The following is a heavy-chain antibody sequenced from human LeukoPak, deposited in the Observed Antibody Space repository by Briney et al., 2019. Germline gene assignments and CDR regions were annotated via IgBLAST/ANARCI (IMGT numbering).Heavy chain of an antibody. CDR1: GLTFSNAW. CDR2: IKSKTDGGTT. D-gene: IGHD2-2*01. J-gene: IGHJ4*02. Sequence: RTGGSLRLSCAVSGLTFSNAWMSWVRQAPGKGLEWVGRIKSKTDGGTTDYAAPVKGRFTISRDDSKNTLYLQINSLKTEDTAVYYCTTAPIVVVPAAPCYWGQGTLVTVSS. CDR3: TTAPIVVVPAAPCY. V-gene: IGHV3-15*01.